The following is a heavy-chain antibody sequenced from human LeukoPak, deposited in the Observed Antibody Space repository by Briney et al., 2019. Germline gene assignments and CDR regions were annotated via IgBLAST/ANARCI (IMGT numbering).Heavy chain of an antibody. CDR3: ARVDSSWYYFDY. Sequence: SETLFLTCTVSGGSISSSSYYWGWIRQPPGKGLEWIGSIYYSGSTYYNPSLKSRVTISVDTSKNQFSLKLSSVTAADTAVYYCARVDSSWYYFDYWGQGTLVTVSS. V-gene: IGHV4-39*01. CDR1: GGSISSSSYY. J-gene: IGHJ4*02. D-gene: IGHD6-13*01. CDR2: IYYSGST.